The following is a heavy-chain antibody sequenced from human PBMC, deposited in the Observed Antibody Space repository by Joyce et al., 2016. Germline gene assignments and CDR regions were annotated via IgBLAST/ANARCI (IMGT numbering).Heavy chain of an antibody. CDR3: VRGISARPGGPNWFDP. Sequence: EVQLVESGGGLVQPGGSLILYCAASGFSFSGYWIHWVRQAPGKGLVWVSRINTDESSTSFADSVKGRFTIYRDNAKNTLYLQMNSLRAEDTAVYYCVRGISARPGGPNWFDPWGQGTLITVSS. CDR1: GFSFSGYW. CDR2: INTDESST. V-gene: IGHV3-74*02. D-gene: IGHD6-6*01. J-gene: IGHJ5*02.